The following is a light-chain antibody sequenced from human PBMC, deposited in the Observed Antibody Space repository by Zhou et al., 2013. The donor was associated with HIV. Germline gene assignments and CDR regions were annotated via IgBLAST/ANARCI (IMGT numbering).Light chain of an antibody. CDR3: QQYANSPQT. Sequence: EIVLTQSPGTLSLSPGERATLSCRASHTISANYLAWYQQKPGQAPRLLVYGASTRATGTPDRFTGSGSGTDFTLTFTTLGPEDFAVYYCQQYANSPQTFGQGTKVEIK. V-gene: IGKV3-20*01. CDR1: HTISANY. J-gene: IGKJ2*01. CDR2: GAS.